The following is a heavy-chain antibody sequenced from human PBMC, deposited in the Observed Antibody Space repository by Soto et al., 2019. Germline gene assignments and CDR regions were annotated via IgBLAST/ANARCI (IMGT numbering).Heavy chain of an antibody. J-gene: IGHJ3*01. CDR3: VKDRMSYNAVWDPFDV. CDR2: IGGGDT. D-gene: IGHD3-10*01. CDR1: GFTFNTYA. Sequence: LRLSCAASGFTFNTYAMSWVRQAPGKGLEWVSGIGGGDTHYADSVTGRFTISRDDSKSMVFLQMNSLRAEDTAVYYCVKDRMSYNAVWDPFDVWGQGTLVTVSS. V-gene: IGHV3-23*01.